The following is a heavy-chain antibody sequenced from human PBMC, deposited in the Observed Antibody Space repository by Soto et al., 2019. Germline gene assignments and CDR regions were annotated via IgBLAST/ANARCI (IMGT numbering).Heavy chain of an antibody. CDR3: GKDTLDCSGGDCPLYYYYGMDV. D-gene: IGHD2-21*02. Sequence: SLGLSCATSGFTLRSYGMHGVRQAPGKGLEWLAVISNDGNNKFFADSVKGRLTLSRDNARNTLYLQINSLRAEDTAVYFCGKDTLDCSGGDCPLYYYYGMDVWGQGTTVTVSS. V-gene: IGHV3-30*18. J-gene: IGHJ6*02. CDR2: ISNDGNNK. CDR1: GFTLRSYG.